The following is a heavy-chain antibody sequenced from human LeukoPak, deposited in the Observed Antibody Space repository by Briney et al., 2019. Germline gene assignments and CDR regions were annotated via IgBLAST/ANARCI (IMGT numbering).Heavy chain of an antibody. D-gene: IGHD3-10*01. J-gene: IGHJ4*02. V-gene: IGHV3-30-3*01. CDR2: ISYDGSNK. CDR3: ARDFWLLWFGEISFSFDY. Sequence: PGGSLRLSCAASGFTFSSYAMHWVRQAPGKGLEWVAVISYDGSNKYYADSVKGRFTISRDNSKNTLYLQMNSLRAEDTAVYYCARDFWLLWFGEISFSFDYWGQGTLVTVSS. CDR1: GFTFSSYA.